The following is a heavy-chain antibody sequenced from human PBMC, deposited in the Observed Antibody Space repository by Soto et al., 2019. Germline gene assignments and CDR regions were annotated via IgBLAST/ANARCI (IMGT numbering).Heavy chain of an antibody. CDR2: IYYSGST. CDR1: GGSISSYY. J-gene: IGHJ4*02. Sequence: PSETLSLTCTVSGGSISSYYWSWIRQPPGKGLEWIGYIYYSGSTNYNPSLKSRVTISVDTSKNQFSLKLSSVTAADTAVYYCARDEPDDYGDTMGFDYWGQGTLVTVSS. D-gene: IGHD4-17*01. V-gene: IGHV4-59*01. CDR3: ARDEPDDYGDTMGFDY.